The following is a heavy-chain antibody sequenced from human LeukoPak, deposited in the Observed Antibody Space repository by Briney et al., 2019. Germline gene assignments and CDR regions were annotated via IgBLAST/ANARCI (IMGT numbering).Heavy chain of an antibody. V-gene: IGHV3-64*02. J-gene: IGHJ4*02. CDR2: ISSNGGST. Sequence: PGGSLRLSCAASGFTFSSYAMHWVRQAPGKGLEYVSAISSNGGSTYYADSVKGRFTISRDNSKNTLYLQMGSLRAEDMAVYYCARSRGAIFWLFDYWRQGTLVTASS. CDR1: GFTFSSYA. CDR3: ARSRGAIFWLFDY. D-gene: IGHD3-9*01.